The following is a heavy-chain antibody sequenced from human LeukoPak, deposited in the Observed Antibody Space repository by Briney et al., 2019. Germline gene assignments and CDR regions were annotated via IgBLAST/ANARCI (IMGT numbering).Heavy chain of an antibody. V-gene: IGHV4-30-4*02. D-gene: IGHD4-17*01. CDR2: IYYSGST. Sequence: SETLSLTCTVSGVSISSGDYYWSWIRQPPGKGLEWIGYIYYSGSTYYNPSPKSRVTISVDTSKNQFSLKLSSVTAADTAVYYCAREATQATVTTNSDAFDIWGQGTMVTVSS. CDR3: AREATQATVTTNSDAFDI. J-gene: IGHJ3*02. CDR1: GVSISSGDYY.